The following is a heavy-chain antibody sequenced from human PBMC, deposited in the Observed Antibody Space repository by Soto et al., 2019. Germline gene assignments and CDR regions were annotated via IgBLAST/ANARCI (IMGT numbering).Heavy chain of an antibody. CDR2: ISTDGSNK. Sequence: GGSLRLSCAASGFTFSSYGMHWVRQAPGKGLEYVSAISTDGSNKYYANSVKGRFTISRDNSKNTLYLQMGSLRAEDMAVYYCARGRVEDSSGWATYFDYWGQGTLVTVSS. V-gene: IGHV3-30*03. D-gene: IGHD6-19*01. CDR1: GFTFSSYG. J-gene: IGHJ4*02. CDR3: ARGRVEDSSGWATYFDY.